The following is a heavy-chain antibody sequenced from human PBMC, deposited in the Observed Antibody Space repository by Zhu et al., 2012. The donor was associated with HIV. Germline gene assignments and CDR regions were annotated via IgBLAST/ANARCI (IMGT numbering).Heavy chain of an antibody. J-gene: IGHJ4*02. D-gene: IGHD1-1*01. CDR1: GGSMSSHY. CDR2: MYSSGST. V-gene: IGHV4-59*11. CDR3: ARSVKGQLVFDS. Sequence: QVQLQESGPQLVKPSETLSLTCTVFGGSMSSHYWNWVRQPPGKGLQWIGYMYSSGSTKYNFSLKSRVAISLDMSKNQFSLNLSSVTTADTAVYYCARSVKGQLVFDSWGQGALVTVSS.